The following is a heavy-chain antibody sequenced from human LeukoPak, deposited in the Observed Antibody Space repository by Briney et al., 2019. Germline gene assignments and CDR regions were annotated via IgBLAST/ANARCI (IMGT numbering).Heavy chain of an antibody. CDR1: GYTFTGYY. CDR3: ARDSLQYDRLFDP. CDR2: INPNSGGT. Sequence: GASVKVSCKASGYTFTGYYMHWARQAPGQGLEWMGWINPNSGGTNYAQKFQGRVTMTRDTSISTAYMELSRLRSDDTAVYYCARDSLQYDRLFDPWGQGTLVTVSS. J-gene: IGHJ5*02. D-gene: IGHD1-1*01. V-gene: IGHV1-2*02.